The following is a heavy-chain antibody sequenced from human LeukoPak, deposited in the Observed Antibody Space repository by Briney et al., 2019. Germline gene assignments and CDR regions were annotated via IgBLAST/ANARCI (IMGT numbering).Heavy chain of an antibody. V-gene: IGHV3-48*01. J-gene: IGHJ3*02. Sequence: GGSLRLSCAASGFTFSSYSMNWVRQAPGKGLEWVSYISSSSSTIYYADSVKGRFTISRDNSKNTLYLQMNSLRAEDTAVYYCAKGRALVVHAFDIWGQGTMVTVSS. CDR3: AKGRALVVHAFDI. CDR2: ISSSSSTI. D-gene: IGHD2-8*01. CDR1: GFTFSSYS.